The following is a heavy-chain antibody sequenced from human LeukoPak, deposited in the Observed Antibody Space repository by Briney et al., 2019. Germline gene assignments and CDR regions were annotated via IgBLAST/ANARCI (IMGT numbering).Heavy chain of an antibody. CDR1: GYTFRNYA. CDR3: SRGIWGESRHYHFGS. Sequence: GASVKVSCKASGYTFRNYAMHWVRQAPGQGLEWMGWIDAGNGRTKYSQKFQGRVTITRDTSANTAYMERSTLRSEDTGIYYCSRGIWGESRHYHFGSWGQGALVTVSS. V-gene: IGHV1-3*01. D-gene: IGHD2/OR15-2a*01. CDR2: IDAGNGRT. J-gene: IGHJ4*02.